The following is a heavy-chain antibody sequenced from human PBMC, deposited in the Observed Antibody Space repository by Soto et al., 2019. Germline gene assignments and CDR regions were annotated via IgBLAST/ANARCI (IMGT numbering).Heavy chain of an antibody. D-gene: IGHD3-9*01. J-gene: IGHJ6*02. Sequence: SETLSLTCTVSGGSISSSSYYWGWIRQPPGKGLEWIGSIYYSGSAYYNPSLKSRVTISVDTSKNQFSLKLSSVTAADTAVYYCARHLTGYYYYYYYGMDVWGQGTTVTVSS. CDR3: ARHLTGYYYYYYYGMDV. CDR1: GGSISSSSYY. CDR2: IYYSGSA. V-gene: IGHV4-39*01.